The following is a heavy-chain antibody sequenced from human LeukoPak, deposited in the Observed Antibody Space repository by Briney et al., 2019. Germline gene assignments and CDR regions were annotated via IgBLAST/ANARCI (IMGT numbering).Heavy chain of an antibody. V-gene: IGHV3-9*01. CDR1: GFTFDDYA. CDR2: ISWNSGSI. J-gene: IGHJ4*02. D-gene: IGHD4-17*01. CDR3: AKAGLRGTTTKFDY. Sequence: GGSLRLSCAASGFTFDDYAVHWVRQAPGKGLEWVSGISWNSGSIGYADSVKGRFTISRDNAKNSLYLQMNSLRPEDTALYYCAKAGLRGTTTKFDYWGQGTLVTVSS.